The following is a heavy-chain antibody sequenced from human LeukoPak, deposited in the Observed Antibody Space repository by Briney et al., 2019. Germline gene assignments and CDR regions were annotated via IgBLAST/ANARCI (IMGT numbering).Heavy chain of an antibody. CDR1: GFTVSSNY. CDR3: ARSLGDLALGY. D-gene: IGHD4-17*01. CDR2: IYSGGST. V-gene: IGHV3-66*02. Sequence: GGSLRLPCAASGFTVSSNYMSWVRQAPGKGLEWVSVIYSGGSTYYADSVKGRFTISRGNSKNTLYLKMNSLRAEDTAVYYCARSLGDLALGYWGQGTLVTVSS. J-gene: IGHJ4*02.